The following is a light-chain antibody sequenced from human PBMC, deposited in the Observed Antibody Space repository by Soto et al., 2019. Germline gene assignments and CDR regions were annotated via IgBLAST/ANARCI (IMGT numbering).Light chain of an antibody. CDR1: QSISSW. J-gene: IGKJ1*01. CDR2: KAS. CDR3: QQYNSLGT. V-gene: IGKV1-5*03. Sequence: DIQMTQSPSTLSASVGDRVTITCRASQSISSWFACYQQKPGKAPKLLIYKASSIESGVPSRFSGRGSGTEFTLTISSLQPDDCATSYWQQYNSLGTFGQGTKVDIK.